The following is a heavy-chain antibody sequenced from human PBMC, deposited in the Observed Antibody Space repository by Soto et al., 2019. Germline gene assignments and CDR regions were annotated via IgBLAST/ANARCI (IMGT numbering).Heavy chain of an antibody. CDR3: ASPSADYGMDV. V-gene: IGHV3-66*01. J-gene: IGHJ6*02. Sequence: EVQLVESGGGLVQPGGSLRLSCAASGFTVSSNYMSWVRQAPGKGLEWVSVIYSGGSTYYADSVKGRFTISRDNSKNTLYLHMNSLRAEDTAVYYCASPSADYGMDVWGQGTTVTVSS. CDR1: GFTVSSNY. CDR2: IYSGGST.